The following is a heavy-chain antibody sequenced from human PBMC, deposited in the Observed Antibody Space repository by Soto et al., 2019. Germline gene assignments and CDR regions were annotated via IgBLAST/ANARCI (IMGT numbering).Heavy chain of an antibody. CDR1: GFTFSSYG. CDR3: AKKRRPGCTNGVCYGVDDY. D-gene: IGHD2-8*01. Sequence: PGGSLRLSCAASGFTFSSYGMHWVRQAPGRGLEWVAVISYDGSNKYYADSVKGRFTISRDNSKNTLYLQMNSLRAEDTAVYYCAKKRRPGCTNGVCYGVDDYWGQGTLVTVSS. CDR2: ISYDGSNK. J-gene: IGHJ4*02. V-gene: IGHV3-30*18.